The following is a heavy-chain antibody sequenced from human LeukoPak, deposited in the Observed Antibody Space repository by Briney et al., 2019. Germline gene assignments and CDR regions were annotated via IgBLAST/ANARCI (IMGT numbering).Heavy chain of an antibody. CDR2: MNPNSCNT. CDR1: GYTFTSYY. CDR3: ARGYSALRGLRHFDY. V-gene: IGHV1-8*01. D-gene: IGHD3-10*01. J-gene: IGHJ4*02. Sequence: ASVKVSCKGSGYTFTSYYINGVRQATGQGREWMGLMNPNSCNTGYAQKFWGGVTMTRNTSISAAYMEVNSLSSEDTAVYYCARGYSALRGLRHFDYWGQGTLVTVSS.